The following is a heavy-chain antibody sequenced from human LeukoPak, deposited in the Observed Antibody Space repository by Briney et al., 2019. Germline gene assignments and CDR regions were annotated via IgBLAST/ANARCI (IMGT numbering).Heavy chain of an antibody. V-gene: IGHV3-9*01. Sequence: GGSRRLSCAASGFRFDDYAMYWVRQGPGKGLEWASGITWNSGTIDYADSVKGRFTISRDNAKSSLYLQMNSLRAEDTALYYCAKGSDSGWYQDYWGQGALVTVS. J-gene: IGHJ4*02. D-gene: IGHD6-19*01. CDR3: AKGSDSGWYQDY. CDR1: GFRFDDYA. CDR2: ITWNSGTI.